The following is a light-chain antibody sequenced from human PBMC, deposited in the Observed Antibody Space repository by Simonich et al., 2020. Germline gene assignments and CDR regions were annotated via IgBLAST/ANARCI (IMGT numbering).Light chain of an antibody. J-gene: IGKJ2*01. CDR2: WAS. CDR1: QSVYYSSNNKNY. CDR3: QQYYSTPYT. Sequence: DIVMTQSPDSLAVSLGERATINCKSSQSVYYSSNNKNYLAWSQQKPGKPPKRLIYWASTRESGVPDRFSGSGSGTDFTLTISSLQAEDVAVYYCQQYYSTPYTFGQGTKLEIK. V-gene: IGKV4-1*01.